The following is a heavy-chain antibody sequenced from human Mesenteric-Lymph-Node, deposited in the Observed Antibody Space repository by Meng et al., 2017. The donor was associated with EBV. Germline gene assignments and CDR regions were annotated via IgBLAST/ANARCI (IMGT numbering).Heavy chain of an antibody. CDR2: IFHAGNT. Sequence: QGQLKDAGPGLVKPSGTLSLTCGVSGDSIISTDTWWSWVRQPPGKGLEWIGEIFHAGNTNYNPSLKSQVTMSVDTSKNQFSLNLSSVTAADSAVYYCARGSHYTWDVWGQGTLVTVSS. CDR1: GDSIISTDTW. CDR3: ARGSHYTWDV. J-gene: IGHJ4*02. D-gene: IGHD3-16*01. V-gene: IGHV4-4*02.